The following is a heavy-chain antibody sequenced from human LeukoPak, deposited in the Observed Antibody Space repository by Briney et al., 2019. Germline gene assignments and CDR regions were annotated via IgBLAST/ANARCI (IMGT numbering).Heavy chain of an antibody. V-gene: IGHV5-51*01. CDR1: GYSFTTYW. J-gene: IGHJ4*02. CDR2: IYPGNSDT. D-gene: IGHD3-10*01. Sequence: GESLKISCKGAGYSFTTYWIAWVRQMPGKGLEWMGIIYPGNSDTRYSPSFQGQVTILADKSISTAYLQWSSLKASDAAMYYCARANYGSGSYYGDYWGQGTLVTVSS. CDR3: ARANYGSGSYYGDY.